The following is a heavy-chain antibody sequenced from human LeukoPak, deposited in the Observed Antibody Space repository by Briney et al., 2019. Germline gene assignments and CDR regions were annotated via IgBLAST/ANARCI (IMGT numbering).Heavy chain of an antibody. CDR3: AKPKDNSLYCFDY. CDR1: AFTFISYA. J-gene: IGHJ4*02. Sequence: GGSLRLSCAASAFTFISYAMSWVRQAGGKGLEWVSAISGSGGSTYYADSVKGRFTISRDNSKNTLYLQMSSLRAEDTAVYYCAKPKDNSLYCFDYWGQGTLVTVSS. CDR2: ISGSGGST. V-gene: IGHV3-23*01. D-gene: IGHD1-20*01.